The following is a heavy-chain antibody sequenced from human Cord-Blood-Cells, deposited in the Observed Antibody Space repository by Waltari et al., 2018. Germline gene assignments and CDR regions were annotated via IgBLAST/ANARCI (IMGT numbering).Heavy chain of an antibody. CDR2: IYSGGST. D-gene: IGHD5-18*01. J-gene: IGHJ3*02. V-gene: IGHV3-53*02. Sequence: EVQLVETGGGLIQPGGSLRLSCAASGFPVSSNYMSWVRQAPGKGLEWVSVIYSGGSTYYADSVKGRFTISRDNSKNTLYLQMNSLRAEDTAVYYCARHRDTPPWAFDIWGQGTMVTVSS. CDR3: ARHRDTPPWAFDI. CDR1: GFPVSSNY.